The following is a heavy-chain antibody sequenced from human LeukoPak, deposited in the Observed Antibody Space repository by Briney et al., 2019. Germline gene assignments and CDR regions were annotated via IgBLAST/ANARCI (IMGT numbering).Heavy chain of an antibody. V-gene: IGHV1-18*04. D-gene: IGHD3-9*01. CDR1: GYTFTGYY. CDR3: ARGVGWARGLLRYFDWLYDAFDI. CDR2: ISAYNGNT. J-gene: IGHJ3*02. Sequence: ASVKVSCKASGYTFTGYYMHWVRQAPGQGLEWMGWISAYNGNTNYAQKLQGRVTMTTDTSTSTAYMELRSLRSDDTAVYYCARGVGWARGLLRYFDWLYDAFDIWGQGTMVTVSS.